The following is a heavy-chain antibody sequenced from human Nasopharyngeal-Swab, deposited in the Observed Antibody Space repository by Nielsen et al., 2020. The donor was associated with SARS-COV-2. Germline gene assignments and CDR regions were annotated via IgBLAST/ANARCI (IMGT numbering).Heavy chain of an antibody. CDR3: TRDFSAAAGSFDI. CDR1: GFTFSSYW. V-gene: IGHV3-74*01. D-gene: IGHD6-13*01. CDR2: INSDGSST. J-gene: IGHJ3*02. Sequence: GGSLRLSCAASGFTFSSYWMSWVRQAPGKGLVWVSRINSDGSSTSYADSVKGRFTISRDNAKNTLYLQMHSLRAEDTAIYYCTRDFSAAAGSFDIWGQGTMVTVSS.